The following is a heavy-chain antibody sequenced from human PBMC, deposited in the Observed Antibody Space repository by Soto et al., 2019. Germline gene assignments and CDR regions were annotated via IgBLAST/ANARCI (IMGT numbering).Heavy chain of an antibody. CDR2: VYYSGST. V-gene: IGHV4-39*01. CDR1: GGSLGSSRYY. J-gene: IGHJ4*02. Sequence: QLQLQESGPGLVKPSETLSLTCPVSGGSLGSSRYYWGGIRQPPGKGLEWIGGVYYSGSTYYNPSLKSRLTISVDTSKNQFSLKLNSVTAADTAVYYCARHEGMATMEYYFDYWGQGTLVTVSS. CDR3: ARHEGMATMEYYFDY. D-gene: IGHD5-12*01.